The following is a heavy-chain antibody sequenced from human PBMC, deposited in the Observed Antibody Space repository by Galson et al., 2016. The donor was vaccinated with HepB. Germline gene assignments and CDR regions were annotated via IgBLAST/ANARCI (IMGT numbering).Heavy chain of an antibody. CDR3: AGPPEGDGRYFDL. D-gene: IGHD3-16*01. V-gene: IGHV3-21*01. J-gene: IGHJ2*01. Sequence: SLRLSCAASGFTFSTYSMNWVRQAPGKGLEWVSFISITSGYKYYADSLKGRVTISRDNAKNSLYMQMNSLRAEDTAVYSCAGPPEGDGRYFDLWGRGTLGTVSS. CDR2: ISITSGYK. CDR1: GFTFSTYS.